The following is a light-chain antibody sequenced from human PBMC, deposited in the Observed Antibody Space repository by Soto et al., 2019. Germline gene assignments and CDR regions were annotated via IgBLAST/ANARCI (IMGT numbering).Light chain of an antibody. J-gene: IGKJ1*01. CDR1: QSVSSSY. V-gene: IGKV3-20*01. Sequence: EIVLTQSPGTLSLSPGERGTLSCRASQSVSSSYLAWYQQKPGPAPRLLIYGASIRATGIPDRFSGSGSGTDFTLTISRLEPEDLAVYYCQQYGSWTFGQGTKVDIK. CDR2: GAS. CDR3: QQYGSWT.